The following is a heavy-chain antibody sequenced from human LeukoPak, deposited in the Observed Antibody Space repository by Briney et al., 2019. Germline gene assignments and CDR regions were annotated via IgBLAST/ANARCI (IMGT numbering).Heavy chain of an antibody. D-gene: IGHD3-9*01. Sequence: PGGSLRLSCAASGFTFSSYAMSWVRQAPGKGLEWVSSISNSGGRTFYTDSVKGRFTISRDNSKITLYLQMNSLRAEDTAVYYCARVSSYDILTGYYNGLDYWGQGTLVTVSS. CDR1: GFTFSSYA. J-gene: IGHJ4*02. CDR3: ARVSSYDILTGYYNGLDY. V-gene: IGHV3-23*01. CDR2: ISNSGGRT.